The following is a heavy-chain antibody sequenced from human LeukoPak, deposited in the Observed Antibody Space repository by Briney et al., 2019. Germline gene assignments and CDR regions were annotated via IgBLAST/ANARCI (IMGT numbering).Heavy chain of an antibody. CDR3: ARRESVLRERLDAFDI. Sequence: KPSETLSLTCTVSGGSISSSSYYWGWIRQPPGKGLEWIGSIYYSGSTYYNPSLKSRVTISVDTSKNQFSLKLSSVTAADTAVYYCARRESVLRERLDAFDIWGQGTMVTVSS. D-gene: IGHD3-3*01. CDR1: GGSISSSSYY. J-gene: IGHJ3*02. CDR2: IYYSGST. V-gene: IGHV4-39*01.